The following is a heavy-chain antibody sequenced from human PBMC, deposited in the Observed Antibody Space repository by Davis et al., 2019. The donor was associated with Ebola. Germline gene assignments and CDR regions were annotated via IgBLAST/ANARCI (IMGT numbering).Heavy chain of an antibody. D-gene: IGHD4-17*01. CDR2: INHSGST. Sequence: SETLSLTCAVYGGSFSGYYWSWIRQPPGKGLEWIGEINHSGSTNYNPSLKSRVTISVDTSKNQFSLKLSSVTAEDTAVYYCARVSRTVTTNMDVWGQGTTVTVSS. J-gene: IGHJ6*02. V-gene: IGHV4-34*01. CDR3: ARVSRTVTTNMDV. CDR1: GGSFSGYY.